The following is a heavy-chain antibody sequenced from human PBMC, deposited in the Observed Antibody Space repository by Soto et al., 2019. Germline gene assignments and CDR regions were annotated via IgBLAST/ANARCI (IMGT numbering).Heavy chain of an antibody. CDR2: INPNSGGT. V-gene: IGHV1-2*02. CDR3: ARDFGKYCSGSTYGMDV. J-gene: IGHJ6*02. D-gene: IGHD3-10*01. Sequence: QVQLVQSGAEVKKPGASVKVSCKASGYTFTGYYMHWVRQAPGQGLEWMGWINPNSGGTNYAQKFQGRVTMTRDTSLSNTLQELNRLESYQTAVYYCARDFGKYCSGSTYGMDVWGQGTTVTVSS. CDR1: GYTFTGYY.